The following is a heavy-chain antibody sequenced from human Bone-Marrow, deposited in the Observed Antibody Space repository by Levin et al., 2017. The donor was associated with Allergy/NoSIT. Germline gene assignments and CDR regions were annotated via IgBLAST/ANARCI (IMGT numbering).Heavy chain of an antibody. CDR1: GSIMRGDW. CDR2: ISGTGTP. V-gene: IGHV4/OR15-8*01. Sequence: SQTLSLTCVVSGSIMRGDWWSWIRQPPGKGLEWIGEISGTGTPNYNPSLKSRVIITLDKSTNHFSLNLNSVTAADSAVYYCVKTGLWCVDYWGQGVLVTVSS. J-gene: IGHJ4*02. CDR3: VKTGLWCVDY. D-gene: IGHD3-9*01.